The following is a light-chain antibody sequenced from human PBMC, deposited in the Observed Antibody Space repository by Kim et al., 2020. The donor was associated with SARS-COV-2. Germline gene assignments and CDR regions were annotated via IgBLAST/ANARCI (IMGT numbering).Light chain of an antibody. CDR3: QQGYSSPQIT. V-gene: IGKV1-39*01. CDR1: QRISSH. J-gene: IGKJ5*01. Sequence: SVGDRVMMTCRASQRISSHLNWYQHKPGRAPKLLIYAASSLQSGVPSRFSGSGSGTDFTLTISTLQPEDFATYYCQQGYSSPQITFGQGTRLEIK. CDR2: AAS.